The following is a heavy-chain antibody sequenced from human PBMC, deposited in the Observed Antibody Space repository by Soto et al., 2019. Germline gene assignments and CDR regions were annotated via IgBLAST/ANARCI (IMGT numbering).Heavy chain of an antibody. D-gene: IGHD3-22*01. J-gene: IGHJ3*02. Sequence: VKMVQSGAEVKKAGESLKISCKTSGYSFTNYWIGWVRQMPGKGLEWMGTIFPGDSDTSYSPAFRGQVTLSVDKSISTAYLQWSSLKTSDTAMYYCARRDFDSNGYSGGFDIWGQGTKVAVSS. CDR2: IFPGDSDT. CDR1: GYSFTNYW. V-gene: IGHV5-51*01. CDR3: ARRDFDSNGYSGGFDI.